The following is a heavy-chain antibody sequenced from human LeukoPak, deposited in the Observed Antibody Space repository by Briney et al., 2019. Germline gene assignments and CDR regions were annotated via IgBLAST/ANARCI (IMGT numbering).Heavy chain of an antibody. V-gene: IGHV1-69*04. J-gene: IGHJ4*02. D-gene: IGHD3-22*01. Sequence: GASVKVSCKASGGTFSSYAISWVRQASGQGLEWMGRIIPILGIANYAQKFQGRVTITADKSTSTAYMELSSLRSEDTAVYYCARERIYYDSSGYFVYWGQGTLVTVSS. CDR3: ARERIYYDSSGYFVY. CDR1: GGTFSSYA. CDR2: IIPILGIA.